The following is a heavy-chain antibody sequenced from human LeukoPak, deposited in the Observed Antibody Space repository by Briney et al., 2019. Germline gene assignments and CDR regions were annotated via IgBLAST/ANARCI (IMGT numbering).Heavy chain of an antibody. CDR2: IYYSGST. V-gene: IGHV4-59*01. CDR1: GGSISSYY. CDR3: ARDEYNWFDP. Sequence: PSETLSLICTVSGGSISSYYWSWIRQPPGKGLEWIGYIYYSGSTNYNPSLKSRVTISVDTSKNQFSLKLSSVTAADTAVYYCARDEYNWFDPWGQGTLVTVSS. J-gene: IGHJ5*02.